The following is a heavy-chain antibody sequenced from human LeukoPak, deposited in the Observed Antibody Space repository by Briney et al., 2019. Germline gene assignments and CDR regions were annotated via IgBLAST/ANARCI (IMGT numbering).Heavy chain of an antibody. D-gene: IGHD2-15*01. CDR1: GFTFSSSA. CDR3: AKQLGYCSDGSCYFPY. Sequence: GESLRLSCAASGFTFSSSAMSWVRQAPGKGLEWVSAISNNGGYTYYADSVQGRFTISRDNSKSTLCLQMNSLRAEDTAVYYCAKQLGYCSDGSCYFPYWGQGTLVTVSS. CDR2: ISNNGGYT. J-gene: IGHJ4*02. V-gene: IGHV3-23*01.